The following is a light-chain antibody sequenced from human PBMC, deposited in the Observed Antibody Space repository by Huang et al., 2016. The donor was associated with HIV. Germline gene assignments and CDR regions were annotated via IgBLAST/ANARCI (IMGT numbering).Light chain of an antibody. Sequence: EIVLTQSPGTLSLSPGERATLSCRASQSVSSDFLAWYQQKPGQAPRLRIYGASSRATGIPDRFSGSGSGTDFTLTISRLEPEDFVVYYCQQYGNPPQTFGQGTKVDIK. CDR3: QQYGNPPQT. CDR1: QSVSSDF. CDR2: GAS. J-gene: IGKJ1*01. V-gene: IGKV3-20*01.